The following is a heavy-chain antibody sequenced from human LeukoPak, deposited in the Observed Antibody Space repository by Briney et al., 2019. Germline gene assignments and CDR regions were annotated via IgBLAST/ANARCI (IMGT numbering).Heavy chain of an antibody. Sequence: SETLSLTCAVYGGSFSGYYWSWIRQPPGKGLEWIGEINHSGSTNYNPSLKSRVTISVDTSKNQFSLKLSSVTAADTAVYYCARSLRFGAFRWGQGTLVTVSS. J-gene: IGHJ4*02. V-gene: IGHV4-34*01. CDR2: INHSGST. D-gene: IGHD3-10*01. CDR1: GGSFSGYY. CDR3: ARSLRFGAFR.